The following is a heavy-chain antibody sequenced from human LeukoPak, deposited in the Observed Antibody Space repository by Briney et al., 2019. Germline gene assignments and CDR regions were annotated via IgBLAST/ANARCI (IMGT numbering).Heavy chain of an antibody. D-gene: IGHD5-18*01. CDR2: IIPIFGTA. J-gene: IGHJ4*02. Sequence: SVKVSCKASGGTFSSYAISWVRQAPGQGLEWMGGIIPIFGTANYAQKFQGRVTITTDESTSTAYMELSSLRSEDTAVYYCARDVDTAMASLDYWGQGTLVTVSS. CDR1: GGTFSSYA. V-gene: IGHV1-69*05. CDR3: ARDVDTAMASLDY.